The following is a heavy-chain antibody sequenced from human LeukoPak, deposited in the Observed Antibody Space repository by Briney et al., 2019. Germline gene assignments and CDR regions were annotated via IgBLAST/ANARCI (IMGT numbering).Heavy chain of an antibody. J-gene: IGHJ5*02. D-gene: IGHD4-17*01. CDR3: ARRNGDYDNWFDP. CDR1: GFTVSSNY. V-gene: IGHV3-53*01. CDR2: IYSGGST. Sequence: PGGSLRLSCAASGFTVSSNYMSWVRQAPGKGLEWVSVIYSGGSTYYADSVKGRITISRDNSKNTLYLQMNSLRAEDTAVYYCARRNGDYDNWFDPWGQGTLVTVSS.